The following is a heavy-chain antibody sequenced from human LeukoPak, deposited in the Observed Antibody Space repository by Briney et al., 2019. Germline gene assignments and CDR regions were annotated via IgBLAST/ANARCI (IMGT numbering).Heavy chain of an antibody. CDR3: TTQLWFGDLLRDY. CDR2: IKSKTDGGTT. Sequence: GGSLRLSCAASGFTFTYPWMTWVRQAPGKGLEWVGHIKSKTDGGTTDYAAPVKGRFTISRDDSKNTLYLQMDNLKTEDTAVYYCTTQLWFGDLLRDYWGRGTLVTVSS. D-gene: IGHD3-10*01. V-gene: IGHV3-15*01. CDR1: GFTFTYPW. J-gene: IGHJ4*02.